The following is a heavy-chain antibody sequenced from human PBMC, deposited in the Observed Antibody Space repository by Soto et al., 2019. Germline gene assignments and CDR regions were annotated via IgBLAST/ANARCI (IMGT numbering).Heavy chain of an antibody. J-gene: IGHJ4*02. V-gene: IGHV3-74*01. CDR3: VRDSHGDY. CDR1: GFTLSRDW. Sequence: EVQLVESGGSLVQPGGSLRLSCAASGFTLSRDWMQWVRQAPGKGLEWVSSIDGDESATNYADSVKGRFTISRDNAKNTLHLQMNSLRAEDTAVYFCVRDSHGDYWGQGTLVTVSS. CDR2: IDGDESAT.